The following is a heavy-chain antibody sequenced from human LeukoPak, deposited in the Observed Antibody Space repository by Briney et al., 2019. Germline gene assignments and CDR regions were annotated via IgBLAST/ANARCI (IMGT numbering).Heavy chain of an antibody. Sequence: PGGSLRLSCAASGFTFSSYSMNWVRQAPGKGLEWVSSISSSSNYIYYADSVKGRFTISRDNAKNSLYLQMNSLRAEDTAVYYCARDKAYCGGDCYPFPPSLDYWGQGTLVTVSS. D-gene: IGHD2-21*02. CDR1: GFTFSSYS. CDR2: ISSSSNYI. CDR3: ARDKAYCGGDCYPFPPSLDY. J-gene: IGHJ4*02. V-gene: IGHV3-21*01.